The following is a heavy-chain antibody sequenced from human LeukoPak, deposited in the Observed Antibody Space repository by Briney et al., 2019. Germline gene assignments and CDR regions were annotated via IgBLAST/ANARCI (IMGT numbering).Heavy chain of an antibody. J-gene: IGHJ6*02. D-gene: IGHD3-10*01. CDR2: ISSSSSYI. V-gene: IGHV3-21*01. Sequence: GGSLRLSCAASGFTFSSYSMNWVRQAPGKGLEWVSSISSSSSYIYYADSVKGRFTISRDNAKNPLYLQMNSLRAEDTAVYYCARAIDYYGSGSLYIMDVWGQGTTVTVSS. CDR3: ARAIDYYGSGSLYIMDV. CDR1: GFTFSSYS.